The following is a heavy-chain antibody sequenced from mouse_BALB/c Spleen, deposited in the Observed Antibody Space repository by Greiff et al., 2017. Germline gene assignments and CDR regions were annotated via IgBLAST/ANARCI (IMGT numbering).Heavy chain of an antibody. D-gene: IGHD4-1*01. J-gene: IGHJ4*01. CDR3: ARGGGTYAMDY. Sequence: VQLQQSGPELVKPGASVKMSCKASGYTFTSYVMHWVKQKPGQGLEWIGYINPYNDGTKYNEKFKGKATLTSDKSTSTAYMEISSLTYEDSAVYYGARGGGTYAMDYWGQGTSVTVSS. CDR2: INPYNDGT. V-gene: IGHV1-14*01. CDR1: GYTFTSYV.